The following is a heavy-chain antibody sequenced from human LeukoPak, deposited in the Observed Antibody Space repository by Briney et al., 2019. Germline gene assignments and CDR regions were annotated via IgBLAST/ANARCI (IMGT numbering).Heavy chain of an antibody. CDR3: ARVCASCYPDSYAFDI. V-gene: IGHV4-61*02. CDR2: IYTSGST. CDR1: GGSISSGSYY. Sequence: PSETLSLTCTVSGGSISSGSYYWSWIRQPAGTGLEWIGRIYTSGSTNYNPSLKSRVTISVDTSKNQFSLKLSSVTAADTAVYYCARVCASCYPDSYAFDIWGQGTMVTVSS. D-gene: IGHD2-2*01. J-gene: IGHJ3*02.